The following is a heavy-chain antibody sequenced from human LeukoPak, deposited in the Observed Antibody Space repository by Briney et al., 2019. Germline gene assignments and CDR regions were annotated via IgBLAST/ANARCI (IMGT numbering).Heavy chain of an antibody. J-gene: IGHJ4*02. CDR2: IRYDGSSK. CDR1: GFTFSSYY. V-gene: IGHV3-33*01. D-gene: IGHD3-9*01. CDR3: ARDGFHYDILTGYYSVAYYFDY. Sequence: GRSLRLSCAASGFTFSSYYMHWVSQASGKGLVGVTVIRYDGSSKYYADSVKGRFTISRDNSKNRLHLPMNTLRAEDTAVYYCARDGFHYDILTGYYSVAYYFDYWGQGTLVTVSS.